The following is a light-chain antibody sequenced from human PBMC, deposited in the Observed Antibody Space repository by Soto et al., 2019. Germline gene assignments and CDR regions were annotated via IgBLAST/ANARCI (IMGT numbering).Light chain of an antibody. J-gene: IGLJ1*01. V-gene: IGLV2-14*03. Sequence: QSALTQPASVSGSPGQSIAISCTGTSSDVGAYDFVSWYQQHPDKAPKLLIYEVGNRPSGVSDRFSGSKSVNTATLTISGLQAEDEADYYCSSHTTSNTRVFGTGTKVTVL. CDR3: SSHTTSNTRV. CDR1: SSDVGAYDF. CDR2: EVG.